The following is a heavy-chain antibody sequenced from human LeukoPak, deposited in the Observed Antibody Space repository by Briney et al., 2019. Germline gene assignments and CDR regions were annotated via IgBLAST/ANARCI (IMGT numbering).Heavy chain of an antibody. D-gene: IGHD1-26*01. Sequence: SETLSLTCTVSGYSISSGSYWGWIRQPPGKGLEWIGSIYHSGSTYYNPSLKSRVTISVDTSKNQFSLKLSSVTAADTAVYYCARARPLGATRRHPFDYWGQGTLVTVSS. CDR2: IYHSGST. V-gene: IGHV4-38-2*02. CDR1: GYSISSGSY. J-gene: IGHJ4*02. CDR3: ARARPLGATRRHPFDY.